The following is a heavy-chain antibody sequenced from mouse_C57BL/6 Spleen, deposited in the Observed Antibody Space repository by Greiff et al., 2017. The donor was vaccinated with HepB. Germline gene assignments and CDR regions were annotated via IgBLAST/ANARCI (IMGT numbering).Heavy chain of an antibody. CDR1: GFNIKDYY. CDR3: TTRMDPSSNQYYFYY. V-gene: IGHV14-1*01. J-gene: IGHJ2*01. CDR2: IDPEDGDT. Sequence: VHVKQSGAELVRPGASVKLSCTASGFNIKDYYMHWVKQRPEQGLEWIGRIDPEDGDTEYAPKFQGKATMTADTSSNTAYLQLSSLTSVDTAVYYCTTRMDPSSNQYYFYYWGQGTTRTVSS. D-gene: IGHD2-5*01.